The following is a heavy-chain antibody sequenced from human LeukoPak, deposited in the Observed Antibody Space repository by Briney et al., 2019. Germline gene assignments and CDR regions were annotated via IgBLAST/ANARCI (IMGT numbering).Heavy chain of an antibody. V-gene: IGHV3-53*01. CDR1: EFTFSSYE. D-gene: IGHD3-22*01. CDR2: VYGGGTT. J-gene: IGHJ4*02. CDR3: ARIDSSGFYPAY. Sequence: GGSLRLSCAASEFTFSSYEMNWVRQAPGKGLEWVSVVYGGGTTYYADSVKGRFTISRDNSKNALYLQMNSLRVEDTAVYYCARIDSSGFYPAYWGQGTLVTVSS.